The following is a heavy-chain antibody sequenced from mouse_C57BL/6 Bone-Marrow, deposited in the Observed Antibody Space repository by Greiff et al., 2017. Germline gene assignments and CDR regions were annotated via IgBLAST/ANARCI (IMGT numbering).Heavy chain of an antibody. CDR1: GYTFTSYW. J-gene: IGHJ2*01. CDR2: IDPSDSYT. CDR3: ARYDGFYYFGY. Sequence: VQLQQPGAELVKPGASVKLSCKASGYTFTSYWMPWVNQRPGQGLEWIGGIDPSDSYTNYNQKLKGKSTLTVDTSSSTAYMQLSSLTSEDSAVCCCARYDGFYYFGYWGQSTTLTFAS. V-gene: IGHV1-50*01. D-gene: IGHD1-1*01.